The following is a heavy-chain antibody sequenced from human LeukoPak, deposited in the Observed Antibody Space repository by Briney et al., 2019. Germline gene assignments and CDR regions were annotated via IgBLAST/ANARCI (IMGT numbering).Heavy chain of an antibody. CDR2: INHSGST. Sequence: SETLSLTRAVSGGPSSGYLWSWIRQPPGQRLEWIGEINHSGSTNYNPSLKRQVTISVDTSTNQFSLTLSSVTAAAMTVYSCASIYLGRSGYYPSHYPHSVDIWGQGTVVTVSS. J-gene: IGHJ3*02. D-gene: IGHD3-22*01. CDR3: ASIYLGRSGYYPSHYPHSVDI. V-gene: IGHV4-34*01. CDR1: GGPSSGYL.